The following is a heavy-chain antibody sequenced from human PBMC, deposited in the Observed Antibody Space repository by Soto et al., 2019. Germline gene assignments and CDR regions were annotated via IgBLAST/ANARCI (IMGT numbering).Heavy chain of an antibody. V-gene: IGHV1-69*01. CDR2: IIPLFGTA. J-gene: IGHJ4*02. CDR1: GGTFSSYA. Sequence: QVQLVQSGAEVKKPGSSVKVSCKASGGTFSSYAISWVRQAPGQGLEWMGGIIPLFGTANYAQKFQGRVTLTADECTSRACMGLSSIRSADPGGYYCARTRGYSGYDRHEFDYWGQGTLVTVSS. D-gene: IGHD5-12*01. CDR3: ARTRGYSGYDRHEFDY.